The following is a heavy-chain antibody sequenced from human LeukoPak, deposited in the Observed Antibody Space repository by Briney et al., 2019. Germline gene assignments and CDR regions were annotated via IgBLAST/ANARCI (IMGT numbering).Heavy chain of an antibody. CDR3: AKSGGYGLIDY. J-gene: IGHJ4*02. V-gene: IGHV4-59*08. D-gene: IGHD1-26*01. CDR1: GGSISSHY. Sequence: PSETLSLTSTVAGGSISSHYWSWIRQPPGKGMEWIGYIYYSGSTNYNASLKSRVTISVDTSKNQISLRLNSVTAADTAIYFCAKSGGYGLIDYWGQGTLVTVSS. CDR2: IYYSGST.